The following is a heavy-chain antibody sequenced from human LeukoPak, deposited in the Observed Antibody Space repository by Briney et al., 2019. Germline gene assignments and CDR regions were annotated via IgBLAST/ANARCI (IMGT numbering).Heavy chain of an antibody. CDR1: GFTFSSYG. D-gene: IGHD1-26*01. CDR2: IWYDGSSK. J-gene: IGHJ4*02. CDR3: AREVGATAFDY. V-gene: IGHV3-33*01. Sequence: QPGGSLRLSCAASGFTFSSYGMHWVRQAPGKGLEWVAVIWYDGSSKYYADSVKGRFTIPRDNSKNTLYLQMNSLRAEDTAVYYCAREVGATAFDYWGQGTLVTVSS.